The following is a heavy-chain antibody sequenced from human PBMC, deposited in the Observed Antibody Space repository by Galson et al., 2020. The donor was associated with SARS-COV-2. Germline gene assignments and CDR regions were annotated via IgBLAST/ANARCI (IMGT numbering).Heavy chain of an antibody. CDR2: VINTLGNT. CDR3: ARAYDFWSPYLYYYYMDV. D-gene: IGHD3-3*01. Sequence: GGVINTLGNTGYAQKFQGRVTMTRNTSISTAYMELSSLRSEDTAVYYCARAYDFWSPYLYYYYMDVWGKGTTVTVSS. V-gene: IGHV1-8*01. J-gene: IGHJ6*03.